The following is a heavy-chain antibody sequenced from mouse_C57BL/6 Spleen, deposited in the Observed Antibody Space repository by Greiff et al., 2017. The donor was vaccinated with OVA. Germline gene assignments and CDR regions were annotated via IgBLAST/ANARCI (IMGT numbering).Heavy chain of an antibody. J-gene: IGHJ4*01. CDR2: IYPGSGNT. Sequence: QVQLQQPGAELVRPGASVKLSCKASGYTFTDYYINWVKQRPGQGLEWIARIYPGSGNTYYNEKFKGKATLTAEKSSSTAYMQLSSLTSEDSAVYFCAREYYGYYYAMDYWGQGTSVTVSS. V-gene: IGHV1-76*01. CDR1: GYTFTDYY. CDR3: AREYYGYYYAMDY. D-gene: IGHD1-1*01.